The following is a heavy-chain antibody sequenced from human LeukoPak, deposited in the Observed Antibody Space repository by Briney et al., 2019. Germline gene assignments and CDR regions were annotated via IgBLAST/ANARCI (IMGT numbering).Heavy chain of an antibody. CDR2: ISGSGGST. CDR1: GXTFSSYA. J-gene: IGHJ4*02. CDR3: AKPAYCSGGSCYSIGYFDY. D-gene: IGHD2-15*01. V-gene: IGHV3-23*01. Sequence: GGSLRLSCSASGXTFSSYAMSWVRQAPGKGLEWVSGISGSGGSTYYADSVKGRFTISRDNSKNTLYLQMNSLRAEDTAVYYCAKPAYCSGGSCYSIGYFDYWGQGTLVTVSS.